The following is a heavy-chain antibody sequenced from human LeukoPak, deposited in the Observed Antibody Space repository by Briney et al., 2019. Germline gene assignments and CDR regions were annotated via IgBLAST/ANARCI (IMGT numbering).Heavy chain of an antibody. CDR3: AKCSTPGYTSGWCNWIDP. CDR2: ISYDGSNK. Sequence: GGSLRLSCAASGFTFSSYAMHWVRQAPGKGLEWVAVISYDGSNKYYADSVKGRFTISRDNSKNTLYLQMNSLRAEDTAVYYCAKCSTPGYTSGWCNWIDPWGQGTLVTDSS. D-gene: IGHD6-19*01. V-gene: IGHV3-30-3*01. J-gene: IGHJ5*02. CDR1: GFTFSSYA.